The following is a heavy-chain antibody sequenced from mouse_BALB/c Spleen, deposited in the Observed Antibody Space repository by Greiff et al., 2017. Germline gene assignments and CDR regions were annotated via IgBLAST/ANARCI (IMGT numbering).Heavy chain of an antibody. V-gene: IGHV3-2*02. Sequence: EVQRVESGPGLVKPSQSLSLTCTVTGYSITSDYAWNWIRQFPGNKLEWMGYISYSGSTSYNPSLKSRISITRDTSKNQFFLQLNSVTTEDTATYYCARVGGYDRSYAMDYWGQGTSVTVSS. CDR2: ISYSGST. J-gene: IGHJ4*01. CDR1: GYSITSDYA. D-gene: IGHD2-2*01. CDR3: ARVGGYDRSYAMDY.